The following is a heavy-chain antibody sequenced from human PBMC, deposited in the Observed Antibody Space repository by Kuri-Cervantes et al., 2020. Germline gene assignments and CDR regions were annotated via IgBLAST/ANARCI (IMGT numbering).Heavy chain of an antibody. V-gene: IGHV4-31*03. Sequence: SETLSLTCTVSGGSIGSGGYFWSWIRQHPGKGLEWIGYIYDSGTTYYNPSLKSRVTISVDMSKNQFSLKLSSVTAADTAVYYCARDYDDFWSGYQSSPYAFDIWGQGTMVTVSS. J-gene: IGHJ3*02. D-gene: IGHD3-3*01. CDR2: IYDSGTT. CDR1: GGSIGSGGYF. CDR3: ARDYDDFWSGYQSSPYAFDI.